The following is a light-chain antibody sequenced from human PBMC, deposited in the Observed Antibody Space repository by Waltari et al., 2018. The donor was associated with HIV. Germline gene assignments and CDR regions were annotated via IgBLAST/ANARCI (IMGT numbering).Light chain of an antibody. J-gene: IGKJ5*01. CDR1: QSVSSY. CDR2: DAS. V-gene: IGKV3-11*01. Sequence: EVVLTQSPATLSLSPGERATLSCRASQSVSSYLLWYQQKPGQAPMLLIYDASNRATGIPARCSGSGSGTDFTLTISSLEPEDFAVYYCQQRLTWPPITFGQGTRLEIK. CDR3: QQRLTWPPIT.